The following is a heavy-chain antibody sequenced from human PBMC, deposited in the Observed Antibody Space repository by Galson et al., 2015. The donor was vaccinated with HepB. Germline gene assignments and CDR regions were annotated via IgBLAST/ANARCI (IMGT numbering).Heavy chain of an antibody. J-gene: IGHJ4*02. CDR1: GGSISSYY. Sequence: ETLSLTCTVSGGSISSYYWSWIRQPPGKGLEWIGYIYYSGSTNYNPSLKSRVTISVDTSKNQFSLKLSSVTAADTAVYYCARGGLGWELLPDYWGQGTLVTVSS. V-gene: IGHV4-59*01. D-gene: IGHD1-26*01. CDR2: IYYSGST. CDR3: ARGGLGWELLPDY.